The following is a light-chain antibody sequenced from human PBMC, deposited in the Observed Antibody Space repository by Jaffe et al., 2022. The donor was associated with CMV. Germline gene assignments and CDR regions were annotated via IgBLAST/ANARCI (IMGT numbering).Light chain of an antibody. CDR3: QAWDSITAV. Sequence: SYELTQPPSLSVSPGQTAAITCSGDKLGDKFAFWYQQKPGQSPILVIFQDTKRPSGIPERFSGSNSGNTATLTISGTQTMDEADYYCQAWDSITAVFGGGTKLTVL. CDR2: QDT. J-gene: IGLJ2*01. V-gene: IGLV3-1*01. CDR1: KLGDKF.